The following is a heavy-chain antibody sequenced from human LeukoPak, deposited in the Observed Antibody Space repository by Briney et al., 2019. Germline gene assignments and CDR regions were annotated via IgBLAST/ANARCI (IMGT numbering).Heavy chain of an antibody. V-gene: IGHV3-7*03. CDR2: IKQDGSEK. J-gene: IGHJ5*02. CDR3: ARDKPGDYDSTLNWFDP. CDR1: GFTFSRYW. Sequence: GGSLRLSCVGSGFTFSRYWLNWVRQAPGKGLEWVANIKQDGSEKYYVDSVKGRFTISRDNVKNSLYLQMNSLRAEDTAVYYCARDKPGDYDSTLNWFDPWGQGTLVTVSS. D-gene: IGHD3-22*01.